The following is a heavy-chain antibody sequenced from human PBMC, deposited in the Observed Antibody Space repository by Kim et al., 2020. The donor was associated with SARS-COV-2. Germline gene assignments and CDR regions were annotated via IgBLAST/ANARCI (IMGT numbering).Heavy chain of an antibody. CDR2: IIAGNGAT. V-gene: IGHV1-3*01. CDR3: ARGGLAAGGGGY. D-gene: IGHD6-13*01. CDR1: GYTFTTFA. J-gene: IGHJ4*02. Sequence: ASVKVSCKASGYTFTTFAIHWVRQAPGQRLEYMGWIIAGNGATKYSQKFQGRVTITRDTSASTAYMELSSLRFEDTAVYYCARGGLAAGGGGYWGQGTLVTVSS.